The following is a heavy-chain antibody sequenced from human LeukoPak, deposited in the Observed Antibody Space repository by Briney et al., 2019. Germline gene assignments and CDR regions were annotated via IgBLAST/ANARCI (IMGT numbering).Heavy chain of an antibody. D-gene: IGHD1-14*01. V-gene: IGHV3-7*01. CDR3: ARARYGDF. CDR2: IKEDGSEK. Sequence: GGSLRLSCVASGFTFRDYWMTWVRQAPGKGLEWVANIKEDGSEKNYADSVKGRFTTSRDNSKNSVYLQMNSPRGEDTAVYYCARARYGDFWGQGNRVTVSS. J-gene: IGHJ4*02. CDR1: GFTFRDYW.